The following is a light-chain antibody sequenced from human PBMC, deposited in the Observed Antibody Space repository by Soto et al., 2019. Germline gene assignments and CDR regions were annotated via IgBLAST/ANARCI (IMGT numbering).Light chain of an antibody. CDR1: SSDVGLYDY. J-gene: IGLJ1*01. Sequence: QSVLTQPPSASGSPGQSVTISCTGTSSDVGLYDYVSWYQQHPGKVPKLPIYEVTQRPSGVPDRFSGSKSGNTASLTVSGLQAEDEADYYCSSYGGNSNYVFGTGTKVTVL. V-gene: IGLV2-8*01. CDR2: EVT. CDR3: SSYGGNSNYV.